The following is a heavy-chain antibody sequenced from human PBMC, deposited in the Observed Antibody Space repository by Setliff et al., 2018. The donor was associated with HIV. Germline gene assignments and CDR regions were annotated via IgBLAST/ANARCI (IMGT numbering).Heavy chain of an antibody. J-gene: IGHJ3*02. CDR1: GGSISSYY. CDR2: IYYSGST. D-gene: IGHD3-22*01. V-gene: IGHV4-59*08. Sequence: SETLSLTCTVSGGSISSYYWSWIRQPPGKGLEWIGYIYYSGSTNYNPSLKSRVTISVDTSKTQFSLKLSSVTAADTAVYYCARHYYDSTEDAFDIWGQGTMVTVSS. CDR3: ARHYYDSTEDAFDI.